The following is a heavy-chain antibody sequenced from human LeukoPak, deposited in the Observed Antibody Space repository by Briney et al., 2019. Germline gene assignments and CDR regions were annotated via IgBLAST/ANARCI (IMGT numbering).Heavy chain of an antibody. V-gene: IGHV4-59*01. D-gene: IGHD3-22*01. J-gene: IGHJ4*02. Sequence: SETLSLTCTVSGGSISSYYWSWIRQPPGKGLEWIGYIYYSGSTNYNPSLKSRVTISVATSKNQFSLKLSSVTAADTAVYYCASNYDSSGYYSRWGQGTLVTVS. CDR2: IYYSGST. CDR1: GGSISSYY. CDR3: ASNYDSSGYYSR.